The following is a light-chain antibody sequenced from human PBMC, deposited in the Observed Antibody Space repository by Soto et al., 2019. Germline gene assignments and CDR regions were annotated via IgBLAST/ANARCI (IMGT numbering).Light chain of an antibody. CDR1: QGIRSD. J-gene: IGKJ4*01. V-gene: IGKV1-6*01. CDR2: GAS. CDR3: QQRRDWPLT. Sequence: IQMTQSPSSLSASVGDRVTISCRASQGIRSDLAWYQQKPGKVPKLLIYGASKLESGVPSRFSGSGFGTDFTLTISSLQPEDFAVYYCQQRRDWPLTFGGGTKVEI.